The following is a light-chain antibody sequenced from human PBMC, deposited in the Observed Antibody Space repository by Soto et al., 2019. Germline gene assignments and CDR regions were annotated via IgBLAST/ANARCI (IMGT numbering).Light chain of an antibody. CDR2: DAS. V-gene: IGKV3-15*01. CDR3: QQYNDWPLT. J-gene: IGKJ1*01. Sequence: EIVMTQSPATLSVSLRESATLXXRASQSVSSNLAWYQQKPGEGPSXLIYDASTRATGTPARFSGTGSGTEFTLTISSLQSEDFALYYCQQYNDWPLTFGQGTKVDIK. CDR1: QSVSSN.